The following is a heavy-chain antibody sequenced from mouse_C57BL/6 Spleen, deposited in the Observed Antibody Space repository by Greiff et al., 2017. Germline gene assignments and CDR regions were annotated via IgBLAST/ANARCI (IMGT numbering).Heavy chain of an antibody. D-gene: IGHD1-1*01. CDR1: GFTFSSYA. J-gene: IGHJ4*01. V-gene: IGHV5-4*01. CDR3: ARDGSSGDYYAMDY. CDR2: ISDGGSYT. Sequence: VQLKESGGGLVKPGGSLKLSCAASGFTFSSYAMSWVRQTPEKRLEWVATISDGGSYTYYPDNVKGRFTISRDNAKNNLYLQMSHLKSEDTAMYYCARDGSSGDYYAMDYWGQGTSVTVSS.